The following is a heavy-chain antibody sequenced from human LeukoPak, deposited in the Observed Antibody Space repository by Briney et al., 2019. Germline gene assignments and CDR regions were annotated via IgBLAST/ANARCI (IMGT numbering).Heavy chain of an antibody. CDR3: ARPDFIAAPAYFDY. CDR2: ISAYNGNT. Sequence: ASVKVSCKASGYTFTSYGISWVRQAPGQGLEWMGWISAYNGNTNYAQKLQGRVTMTTDTSTSTAYMELRSLRSDDTAVYYCARPDFIAAPAYFDYWGQGTLVTVSS. D-gene: IGHD6-6*01. J-gene: IGHJ4*02. V-gene: IGHV1-18*01. CDR1: GYTFTSYG.